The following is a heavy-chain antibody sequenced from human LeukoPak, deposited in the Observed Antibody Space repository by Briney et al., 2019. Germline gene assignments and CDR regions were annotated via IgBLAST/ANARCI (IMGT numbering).Heavy chain of an antibody. J-gene: IGHJ6*03. CDR1: GFTFSRYD. Sequence: GGSLRLSCAASGFTFSRYDLPWVRQATGKGLEWVSAIDSAGDTYYPDSVKGRFTISRENAKNAVYLQIDSLRAGDTAVYYCARDAGGGSPPYYYYYYMDVWGKGTTVTVSS. D-gene: IGHD4-23*01. CDR3: ARDAGGGSPPYYYYYYMDV. V-gene: IGHV3-13*01. CDR2: IDSAGDT.